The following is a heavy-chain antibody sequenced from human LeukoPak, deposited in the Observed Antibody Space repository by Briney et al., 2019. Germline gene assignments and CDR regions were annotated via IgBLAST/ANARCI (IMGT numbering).Heavy chain of an antibody. CDR1: GYTFTSYY. D-gene: IGHD4-23*01. CDR3: ASTTVVTPGWFDP. CDR2: INPSGGST. V-gene: IGHV1-46*01. J-gene: IGHJ5*02. Sequence: ASVKVSCKASGYTFTSYYMHWVRQAPGQGLERMGIINPSGGSTSYAQKFQGRVTMTRDTSTSTVYMELSSLRSEDTAVYYCASTTVVTPGWFDPWGQGTLVTVSS.